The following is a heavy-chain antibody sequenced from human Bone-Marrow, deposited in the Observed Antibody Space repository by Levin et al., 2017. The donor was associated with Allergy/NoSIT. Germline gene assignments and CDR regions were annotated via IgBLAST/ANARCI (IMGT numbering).Heavy chain of an antibody. D-gene: IGHD2-2*01. J-gene: IGHJ5*02. CDR3: ARGLLSQYCSSTSCSSRWFDP. CDR2: INHSGST. V-gene: IGHV4-34*01. Sequence: SETLSLTCAVYGGSFSGYYWSWIRQPPGKGLEWIGEINHSGSTNYNPSLKSRVTISVDTSKNQFSLKLSSVTAADTAVYYCARGLLSQYCSSTSCSSRWFDPWGQGTLVTVSS. CDR1: GGSFSGYY.